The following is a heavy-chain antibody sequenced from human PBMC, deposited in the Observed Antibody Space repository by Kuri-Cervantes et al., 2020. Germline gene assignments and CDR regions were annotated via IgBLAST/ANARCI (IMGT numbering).Heavy chain of an antibody. J-gene: IGHJ3*02. CDR2: IYYSGST. V-gene: IGHV4-59*01. CDR3: ARDRWGSGWETHDAFDI. CDR1: GCSISSYY. Sequence: GSLRLSCTVSGCSISSYYWSWIRQPRGKGLEWIGYIYYSGSTNYNPSLKSRVTISVDTSKNQSSLKLSSVTAADTAVYYCARDRWGSGWETHDAFDIWGRGTMVTVSS. D-gene: IGHD6-19*01.